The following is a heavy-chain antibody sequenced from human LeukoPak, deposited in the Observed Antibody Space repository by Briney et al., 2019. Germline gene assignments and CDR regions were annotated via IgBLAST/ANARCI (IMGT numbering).Heavy chain of an antibody. CDR3: ARVMSNMVRGANFDY. Sequence: SETLSLTCTVSGGSISSSSYYWGWIRQPPGKGLEWIGSIYYSGSTYYNPSLKSRVTISVDTSKNQFSLKLSSVTAADTAVYYCARVMSNMVRGANFDYWGQGTLVTVSS. J-gene: IGHJ4*02. CDR2: IYYSGST. V-gene: IGHV4-39*07. CDR1: GGSISSSSYY. D-gene: IGHD3-10*01.